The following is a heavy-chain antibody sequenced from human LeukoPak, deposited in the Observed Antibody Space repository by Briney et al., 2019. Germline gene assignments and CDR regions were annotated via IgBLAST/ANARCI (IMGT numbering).Heavy chain of an antibody. CDR3: VRDNPRCCGVVPVNIDDF. CDR2: ISYDGSNK. D-gene: IGHD2-15*01. Sequence: GGSLRLSCAASGFTFSSYGMHWVRQAPGKGLEWVAVISYDGSNKYYADSVKGRFTISRDNAENSLSLQMHSLRAEDTAVYYCVRDNPRCCGVVPVNIDDFWGQGTLVTVSS. CDR1: GFTFSSYG. V-gene: IGHV3-30*03. J-gene: IGHJ4*02.